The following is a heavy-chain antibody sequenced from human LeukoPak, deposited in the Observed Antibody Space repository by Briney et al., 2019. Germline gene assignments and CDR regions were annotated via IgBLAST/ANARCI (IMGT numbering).Heavy chain of an antibody. CDR1: GFSVSDHY. CDR2: IRKKSDRYTT. J-gene: IGHJ1*01. V-gene: IGHV3-72*01. Sequence: GGSLRLSCVASGFSVSDHYLDWVRQAPGKGLEWVGLIRKKSDRYTTEYAASVKGRFTISRDDSTNSVYLQMSSLKSEDTAVYYCADIGGGGSNTRWGEGTVVTVSS. CDR3: ADIGGGGSNTR. D-gene: IGHD2-15*01.